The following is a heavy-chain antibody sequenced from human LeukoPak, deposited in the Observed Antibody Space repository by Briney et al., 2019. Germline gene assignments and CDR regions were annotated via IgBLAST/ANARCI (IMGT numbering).Heavy chain of an antibody. CDR1: DYSISSGYY. CDR3: ARDAHCSGGSCYINY. D-gene: IGHD2-15*01. CDR2: IFQSGHT. Sequence: PSETLSLTCTVSDYSISSGYYWGWIRQPPGKGLEWTGSIFQSGHTYYSPSLKSRVTISVDTSKNQFSLKLSSVTAADPAVYYCARDAHCSGGSCYINYWGQGTLVTVSS. J-gene: IGHJ4*02. V-gene: IGHV4-38-2*02.